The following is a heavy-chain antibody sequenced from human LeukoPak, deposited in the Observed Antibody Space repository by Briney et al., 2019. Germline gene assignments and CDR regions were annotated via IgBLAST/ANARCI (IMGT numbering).Heavy chain of an antibody. CDR3: ARLSGSGSFYDPGNWFDP. D-gene: IGHD3-10*01. J-gene: IGHJ5*02. V-gene: IGHV4-59*08. CDR1: GGSIGGYY. Sequence: SETLSITCSVSGGSIGGYYWSWIRQPPGKGLEWIGFIYYTGSTFYDPTLKSRVTISVDTSKTQLSLKLTSVTAADTAVYYCARLSGSGSFYDPGNWFDPWGQGIQVTVSS. CDR2: IYYTGST.